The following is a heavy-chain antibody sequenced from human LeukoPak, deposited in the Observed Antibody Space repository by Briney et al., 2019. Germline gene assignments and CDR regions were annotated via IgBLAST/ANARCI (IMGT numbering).Heavy chain of an antibody. V-gene: IGHV4-39*01. J-gene: IGHJ3*02. Sequence: SETLSLTCTVSGGSISSSSYYWGWIRQPPGKGLEWIGSIYYSGSTYYNPSLKSRVTISVDTSKNQFSLKLSSVTAADTAVYYSARPFLGYCSGGSCYPEDAFDIWGQGTMVTVSS. CDR2: IYYSGST. D-gene: IGHD2-15*01. CDR3: ARPFLGYCSGGSCYPEDAFDI. CDR1: GGSISSSSYY.